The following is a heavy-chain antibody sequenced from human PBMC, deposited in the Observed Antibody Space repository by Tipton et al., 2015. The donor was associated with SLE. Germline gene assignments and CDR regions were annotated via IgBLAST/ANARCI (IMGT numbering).Heavy chain of an antibody. CDR1: GFTVSKSY. D-gene: IGHD3/OR15-3a*01. CDR2: IYSGGDT. J-gene: IGHJ6*02. V-gene: IGHV3-53*05. Sequence: SLRLSCVVSGFTVSKSYMSWVRQAPGKGLEWVSSIYSGGDTYYRDSVKGRFTISRDNANNSLYLQMNSLRLEDTALYYCAKGSTLNYYFHMDAWGQGTTVTVSS. CDR3: AKGSTLNYYFHMDA.